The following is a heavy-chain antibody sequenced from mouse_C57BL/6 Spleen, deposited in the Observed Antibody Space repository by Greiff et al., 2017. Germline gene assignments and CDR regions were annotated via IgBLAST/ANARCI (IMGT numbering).Heavy chain of an antibody. CDR1: GYTFTSYW. Sequence: QVQLKQPGAELVRPGSSVKLSCKASGYTFTSYWMHWVKQRPIQGLEWIGNIDPSDSDTHYNQKFKDKATLTVDKSSSTAYMQLSSLTSEDSAVYYCARGLYYYGSSYGYFEVWGTGTTVTVSS. J-gene: IGHJ1*03. CDR3: ARGLYYYGSSYGYFEV. D-gene: IGHD1-1*01. CDR2: IDPSDSDT. V-gene: IGHV1-52*01.